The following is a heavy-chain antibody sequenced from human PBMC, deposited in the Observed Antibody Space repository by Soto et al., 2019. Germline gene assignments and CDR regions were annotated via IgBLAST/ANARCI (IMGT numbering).Heavy chain of an antibody. CDR1: GFIFTTSD. J-gene: IGHJ4*02. Sequence: EVQLVESEGGLVQPGGSLRLSCEASGFIFTTSDMSWVRQAPGKGLEWISSITITGDTTHYADSVKGRFTISRDNSRNTVFLPMNSLGVAHTAVFLWAKGGGGDHGYWGQGTLVAVSS. V-gene: IGHV3-23*04. CDR3: AKGGGGDHGY. D-gene: IGHD2-21*02. CDR2: ITITGDTT.